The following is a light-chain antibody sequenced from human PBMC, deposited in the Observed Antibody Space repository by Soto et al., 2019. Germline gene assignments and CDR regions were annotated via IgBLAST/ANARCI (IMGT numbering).Light chain of an antibody. CDR2: KAS. V-gene: IGKV1-5*03. CDR1: ESISTW. J-gene: IGKJ1*01. Sequence: DIQMTQSPSTLSASVGDRVTITCRASESISTWLAWYQQKPGKAPNLLIYKASSLESGVLSRFSGSGSGTEFTLTISSLQPDDFATYYCQQYNIYSWTFGQGTKVDI. CDR3: QQYNIYSWT.